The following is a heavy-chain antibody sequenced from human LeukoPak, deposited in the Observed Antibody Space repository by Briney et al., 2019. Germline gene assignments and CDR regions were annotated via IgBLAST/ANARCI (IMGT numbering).Heavy chain of an antibody. Sequence: TGGSLRLSCIASGFTFSSYAMNWVRQAPGKGLEWVSAISGSGDTTYYADSVKGRFTISRDNSLNTLYLRMNSLRAEDTAIYYCAKANSNGGYSHSDFWGQGTLVTVSS. CDR3: AKANSNGGYSHSDF. V-gene: IGHV3-23*01. D-gene: IGHD3-22*01. CDR2: ISGSGDTT. CDR1: GFTFSSYA. J-gene: IGHJ4*02.